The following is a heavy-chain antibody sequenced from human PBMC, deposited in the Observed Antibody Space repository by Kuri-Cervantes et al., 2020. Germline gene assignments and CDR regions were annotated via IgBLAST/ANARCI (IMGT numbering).Heavy chain of an antibody. CDR3: ARARGGNSFGAEYYYGMDV. J-gene: IGHJ6*02. D-gene: IGHD4-23*01. CDR1: GFTFSSYG. Sequence: LSLTCAASGFTFSSYGMHWVRQAPGKGLEWVAVIWYDGSNKYYADSVKGRFTISRDNSKNTLYLQMNSLRAEDTAVYYCARARGGNSFGAEYYYGMDVWGQGTTVTVSS. CDR2: IWYDGSNK. V-gene: IGHV3-33*01.